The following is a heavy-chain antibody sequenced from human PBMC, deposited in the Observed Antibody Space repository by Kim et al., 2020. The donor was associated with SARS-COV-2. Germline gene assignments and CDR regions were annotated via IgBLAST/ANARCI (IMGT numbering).Heavy chain of an antibody. V-gene: IGHV3-13*01. CDR2: DT. CDR3: ARDYYYGMDV. Sequence: DTYYPGSVKGRFTISRENDKNSLYLQMNSLRAGDTAVYYCARDYYYGMDVWGQGTTVTVSS. J-gene: IGHJ6*02.